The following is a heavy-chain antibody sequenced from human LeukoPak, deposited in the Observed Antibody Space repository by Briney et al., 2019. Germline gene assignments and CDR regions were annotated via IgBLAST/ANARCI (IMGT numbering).Heavy chain of an antibody. J-gene: IGHJ3*02. Sequence: GGSLRLSCAASGFTFSIYGMHWVRQAPGKGLEWVAYITNSGSTIDYADSVKGRFTISRDNARNSLYLQMSSLRAEDTAVYYCVRGGGPSYKYNAFDIWGQGTMVTVSS. D-gene: IGHD2-15*01. CDR1: GFTFSIYG. CDR3: VRGGGPSYKYNAFDI. V-gene: IGHV3-48*03. CDR2: ITNSGSTI.